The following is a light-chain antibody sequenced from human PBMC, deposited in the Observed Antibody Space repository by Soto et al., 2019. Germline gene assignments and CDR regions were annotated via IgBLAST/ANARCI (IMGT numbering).Light chain of an antibody. Sequence: DIQMTQSPSSLSASVGDRVTITCRASQGISNYLAWYQQKPGKVPKLLIYAASTLQSGVPSRFSGSGSGTDFTLTISSLQPEDVATYYCQKYNSAPIFTFGPGTKGDIK. CDR1: QGISNY. CDR3: QKYNSAPIFT. CDR2: AAS. J-gene: IGKJ3*01. V-gene: IGKV1-27*01.